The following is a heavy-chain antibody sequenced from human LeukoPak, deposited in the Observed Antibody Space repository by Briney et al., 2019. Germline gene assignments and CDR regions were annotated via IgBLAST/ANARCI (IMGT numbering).Heavy chain of an antibody. CDR1: GGTVSSYA. CDR3: AREQRSYGNYFDY. CDR2: ISAYNGNT. V-gene: IGHV1-18*01. J-gene: IGHJ4*02. Sequence: GSSVKVSCKASGGTVSSYAISWVRQAPGQGLEWMGWISAYNGNTNYAQKLQGRVTMTTDTSTSTAYMELRSLRSDDTAVYYCAREQRSYGNYFDYWGQGTLVTVSS. D-gene: IGHD1-26*01.